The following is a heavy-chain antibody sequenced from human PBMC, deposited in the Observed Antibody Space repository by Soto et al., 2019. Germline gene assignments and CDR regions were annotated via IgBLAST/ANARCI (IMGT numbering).Heavy chain of an antibody. Sequence: SETLSLTCTVSGGSISSYYWSWIRQPPGKGLEWIGYIYYSGSTNYNPSLKCRVTISVDTSKNQFSLKLSFVTAADTAVYYCARARGGYFDYWGQGTLVTVSS. CDR3: ARARGGYFDY. CDR1: GGSISSYY. J-gene: IGHJ4*02. CDR2: IYYSGST. V-gene: IGHV4-59*08.